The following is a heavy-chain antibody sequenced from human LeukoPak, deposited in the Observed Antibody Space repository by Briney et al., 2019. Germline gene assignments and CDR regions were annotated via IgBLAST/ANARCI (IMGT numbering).Heavy chain of an antibody. D-gene: IGHD6-13*01. CDR1: GFTFSTYW. V-gene: IGHV3-30*02. CDR3: VREGRSSRWDDWYFDL. Sequence: PGGSLRLSCDASGFTFSTYWMGWVRQAPGKGLEWVAFIRYDGSNKYYADSVKGRFTISRDNSKNTLYLQMNSLRAEDTAVYYCVREGRSSRWDDWYFDLWGRGTLVTVSS. CDR2: IRYDGSNK. J-gene: IGHJ2*01.